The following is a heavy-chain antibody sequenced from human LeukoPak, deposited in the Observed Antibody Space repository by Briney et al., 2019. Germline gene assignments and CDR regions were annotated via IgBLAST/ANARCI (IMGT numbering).Heavy chain of an antibody. Sequence: SQTLSLTCAISGDSVSSNSAAWNWIRQSPSRGLEWLGRTYYRSKWYNDYAVSVKSRITINPDTSKNQFSLQLNSVTPEDTAVYYCARDDRYSNYEMYYMDVWGKGTTVTVSS. CDR3: ARDDRYSNYEMYYMDV. J-gene: IGHJ6*03. V-gene: IGHV6-1*01. CDR1: GDSVSSNSAA. D-gene: IGHD4-11*01. CDR2: TYYRSKWYN.